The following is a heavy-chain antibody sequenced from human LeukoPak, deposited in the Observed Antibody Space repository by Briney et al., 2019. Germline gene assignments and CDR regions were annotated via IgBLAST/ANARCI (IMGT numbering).Heavy chain of an antibody. CDR1: GFPFDDKA. V-gene: IGHV3-9*03. Sequence: GRSLRLSCAASGFPFDDKAMHWVRQAPAKGPEWVAGISRNSDSRGYADSVKGRFTISRDNAKNSLCLQMNSLRAEDMALYYCVKDIGSGSYRYGGYFDYWGQGTLVTVSS. J-gene: IGHJ4*02. CDR2: ISRNSDSR. CDR3: VKDIGSGSYRYGGYFDY. D-gene: IGHD1-26*01.